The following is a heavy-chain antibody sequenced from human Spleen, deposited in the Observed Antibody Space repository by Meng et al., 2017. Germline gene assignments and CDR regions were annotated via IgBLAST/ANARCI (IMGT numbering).Heavy chain of an antibody. Sequence: QVLLQRWVEGLLKPSATMALTCAVHGGFFRGYYWSWIRQSPEKGLEWIGEISESGSTNYNPTLKSRVSISVDTSKSEFSLNVRSVTAADTAVYYCAKDGWFGDHFDYWGQGTLVTVSS. V-gene: IGHV4-34*01. D-gene: IGHD3-10*01. CDR2: ISESGST. CDR3: AKDGWFGDHFDY. J-gene: IGHJ4*02. CDR1: GGFFRGYY.